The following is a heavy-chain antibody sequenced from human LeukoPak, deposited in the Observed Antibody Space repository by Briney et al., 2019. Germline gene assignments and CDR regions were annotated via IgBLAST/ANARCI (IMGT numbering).Heavy chain of an antibody. CDR3: ASDLSDIVVVPAAKENDAFDI. D-gene: IGHD2-2*01. J-gene: IGHJ3*02. Sequence: ASVKVSCKASGYTFTGYYMHWVRQAPGQGLEWMGWINPNSGGTNYAQKFQGRVTMTRDTSISTAYMELSRLRSDDTAVYYCASDLSDIVVVPAAKENDAFDIWGQGTMVTVSS. V-gene: IGHV1-2*02. CDR2: INPNSGGT. CDR1: GYTFTGYY.